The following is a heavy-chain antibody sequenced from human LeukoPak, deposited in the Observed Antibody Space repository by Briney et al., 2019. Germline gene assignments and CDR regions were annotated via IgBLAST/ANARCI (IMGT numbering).Heavy chain of an antibody. CDR2: IYPGDSDA. Sequence: GESLKISCKGSGYRFTTYWIAWVRQMPGKGLEGMGIIYPGDSDARYSPSLQGQVTFSADKSISTAYLQWSSLKASDTAMYYCARQQVGATIPLDYWGQGTLVTVSS. CDR1: GYRFTTYW. J-gene: IGHJ4*02. CDR3: ARQQVGATIPLDY. V-gene: IGHV5-51*01. D-gene: IGHD1-26*01.